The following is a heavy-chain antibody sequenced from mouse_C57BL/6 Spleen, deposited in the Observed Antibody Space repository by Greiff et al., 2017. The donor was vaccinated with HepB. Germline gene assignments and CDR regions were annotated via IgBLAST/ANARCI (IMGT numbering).Heavy chain of an antibody. CDR1: GYAFSSSW. V-gene: IGHV1-82*01. Sequence: VKLMESGPELVKPGASVKISCKASGYAFSSSWMNWVKQRPGKGLEWIGRIYPGDGDTNYNGKFKGKATLTADKSSSTAYMQLSSLTSEDSAVYFCARWSTTVVENFDYWGQGTTLTVSS. CDR2: IYPGDGDT. CDR3: ARWSTTVVENFDY. J-gene: IGHJ2*01. D-gene: IGHD1-1*01.